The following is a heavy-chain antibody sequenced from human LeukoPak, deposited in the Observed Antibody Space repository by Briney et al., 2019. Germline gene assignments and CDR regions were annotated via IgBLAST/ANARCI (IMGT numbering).Heavy chain of an antibody. J-gene: IGHJ4*02. D-gene: IGHD2-21*01. V-gene: IGHV4-59*08. CDR3: ARLDCISDTCYNY. Sequence: SETLSLTCIVSGDSISTDHWSWIRQSPGKGLEWIGYINYSGNSEYNPSLKSRVTISVDRSKNQVSLKMRSVTAADTAVYYCARLDCISDTCYNYWALGALVTVSS. CDR2: INYSGNS. CDR1: GDSISTDH.